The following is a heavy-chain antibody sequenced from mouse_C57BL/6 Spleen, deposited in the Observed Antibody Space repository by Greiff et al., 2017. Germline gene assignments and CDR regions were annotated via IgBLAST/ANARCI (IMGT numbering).Heavy chain of an antibody. CDR3: AREKDGNYTFAY. D-gene: IGHD2-1*01. Sequence: QVQLQQPGAELVRPGSSVKLSCKASGYTFTSYWMHWVKQRPIQGLEWIGNIDPSYSETHYNQKFKDKATLTVDKSSSTAYMQLSSLTSEDSAVYYCAREKDGNYTFAYWGQGTLVTVSA. V-gene: IGHV1-52*01. J-gene: IGHJ3*01. CDR2: IDPSYSET. CDR1: GYTFTSYW.